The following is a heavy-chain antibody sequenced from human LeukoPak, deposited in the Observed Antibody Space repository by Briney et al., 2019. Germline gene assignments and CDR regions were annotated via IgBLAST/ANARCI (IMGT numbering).Heavy chain of an antibody. CDR3: ARWYGSGTRNPWFDS. Sequence: SQTLSLTCTVSSGSISTGTYSWSWIRQPPGRGLEWLGYVYHSGGAYYNPSLKTPVTISIDRSKNQFSLKMEFVTAADTAVYYCARWYGSGTRNPWFDSWGKGALVTVSS. CDR1: SGSISTGTYS. D-gene: IGHD3-10*01. V-gene: IGHV4-30-2*01. J-gene: IGHJ5*01. CDR2: VYHSGGA.